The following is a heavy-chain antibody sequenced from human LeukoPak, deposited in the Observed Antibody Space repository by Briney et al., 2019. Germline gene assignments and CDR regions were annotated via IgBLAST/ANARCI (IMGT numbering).Heavy chain of an antibody. V-gene: IGHV3-48*01. CDR3: ARDYVYAFDY. D-gene: IGHD2/OR15-2a*01. CDR2: ISGDGNAK. CDR1: GFSFSGYS. Sequence: GGSLRLSRAASGFSFSGYSINWVRQAPGKGLEWVSYISGDGNAKHYTDSVKGRFTISRDNAKNALYLQMNSLRAEDTAVYFCARDYVYAFDYWGQGTLVTVSS. J-gene: IGHJ4*02.